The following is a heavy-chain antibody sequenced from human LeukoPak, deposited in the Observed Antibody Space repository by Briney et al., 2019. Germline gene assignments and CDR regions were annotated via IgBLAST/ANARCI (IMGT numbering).Heavy chain of an antibody. V-gene: IGHV4-61*02. Sequence: SQTLSLTCTVSGGSISSGSYYWSWNRQPAGKGLEWIGRFYISGSTYYNPSLKSRVTISVDTSKNQFSLKLSSVTAADTAVYYCARDGQGSWYAYWGQGTLVTVSS. CDR3: ARDGQGSWYAY. CDR2: FYISGST. J-gene: IGHJ4*02. CDR1: GGSISSGSYY. D-gene: IGHD6-13*01.